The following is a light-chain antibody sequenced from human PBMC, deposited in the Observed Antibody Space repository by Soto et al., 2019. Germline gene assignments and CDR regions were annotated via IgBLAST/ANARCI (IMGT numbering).Light chain of an antibody. CDR2: GAS. V-gene: IGKV3-20*01. Sequence: EIVLAQSPGNLSLSPGESSPLSCRASQSVSSSFLAWYQQKAGQDHRLLIYGASRRATGIPDRFSVSVSGTDFTLNISRLEPEELAVYDCQQYVSSHWAVGQGHKVELK. J-gene: IGKJ1*01. CDR3: QQYVSSHWA. CDR1: QSVSSSF.